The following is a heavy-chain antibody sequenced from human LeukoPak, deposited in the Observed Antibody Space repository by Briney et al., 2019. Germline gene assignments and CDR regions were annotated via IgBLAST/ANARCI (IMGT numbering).Heavy chain of an antibody. V-gene: IGHV4-38-2*01. D-gene: IGHD3-16*02. CDR1: GYSIGSGYY. J-gene: IGHJ4*02. CDR2: IYHSGST. CDR3: ARQPSNYDYVWGSYRTHLNFDY. Sequence: SETLSLTCAVSGYSIGSGYYWGWIRQPPGKGLEWIGSIYHSGSTYYNPSLKSRVTISVDTSKNQFSLKLSSVTAADTAVYYCARQPSNYDYVWGSYRTHLNFDYWGQGTLVTVSS.